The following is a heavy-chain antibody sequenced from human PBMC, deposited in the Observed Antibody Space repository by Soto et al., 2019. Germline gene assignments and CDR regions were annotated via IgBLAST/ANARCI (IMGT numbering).Heavy chain of an antibody. V-gene: IGHV3-48*03. CDR3: ARDTMRASAAASLDY. CDR1: GFTFSSFE. D-gene: IGHD6-13*01. Sequence: EMQLEDSGGGLVQPGGSLRLSCAASGFTFSSFEFIWVRQAPGKGLQWISYISMSGNMKRDADSVKVRLTISRDTAKNSVYLQISRLRAEDTAVYYCARDTMRASAAASLDYWGQGTRVIVSS. CDR2: ISMSGNMK. J-gene: IGHJ4*02.